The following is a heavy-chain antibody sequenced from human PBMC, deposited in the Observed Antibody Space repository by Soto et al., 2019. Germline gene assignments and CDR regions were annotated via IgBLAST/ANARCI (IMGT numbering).Heavy chain of an antibody. CDR1: GYTFTSYD. D-gene: IGHD3-22*01. CDR3: ARVEREITLRVPGSFSDY. V-gene: IGHV1-18*01. Sequence: ASVKVSCKASGYTFTSYDISWVRQAPGQGLEWMGWISAYNGNTNYAQKLQGRVTMTTDTSTSTAYMELRSLRSDDTAVYYCARVEREITLRVPGSFSDYCGQATLLTVAS. CDR2: ISAYNGNT. J-gene: IGHJ4*02.